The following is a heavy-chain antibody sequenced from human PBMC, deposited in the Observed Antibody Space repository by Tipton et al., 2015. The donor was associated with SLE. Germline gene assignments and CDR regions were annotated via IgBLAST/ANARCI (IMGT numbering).Heavy chain of an antibody. CDR1: GGSISSSSYY. Sequence: TLSLTCTVSGGSISSSSYYWGWIRQPPGKGLEWIGSIYYSGSTYYNPSPKSRVTISVDTSKNQFSLKLSSVTAADTAVYYCAREKAGGSGKKLYFDYWGQGTLVTVSS. J-gene: IGHJ4*02. CDR3: AREKAGGSGKKLYFDY. D-gene: IGHD3-10*01. CDR2: IYYSGST. V-gene: IGHV4-39*07.